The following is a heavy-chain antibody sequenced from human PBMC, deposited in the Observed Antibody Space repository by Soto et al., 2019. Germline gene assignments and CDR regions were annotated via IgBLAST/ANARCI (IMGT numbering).Heavy chain of an antibody. Sequence: GGSLILSCAASGFTFSSHSMNWVRQAPGKGLEWVSYISTGTSITTHYTDSVKGRFTISRDNSKNTLYLQMNSLRAEDTAVYYCAREEDQLHLGELSPVDYWGQGTLVTVSS. V-gene: IGHV3-48*01. J-gene: IGHJ4*02. CDR1: GFTFSSHS. D-gene: IGHD3-16*02. CDR2: ISTGTSITT. CDR3: AREEDQLHLGELSPVDY.